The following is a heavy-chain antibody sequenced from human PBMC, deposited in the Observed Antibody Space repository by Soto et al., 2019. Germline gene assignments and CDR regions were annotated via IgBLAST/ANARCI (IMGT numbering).Heavy chain of an antibody. V-gene: IGHV3-72*01. CDR1: GFTISDHY. J-gene: IGHJ3*01. CDR2: SRNKSKKYTT. Sequence: EVQVVESGGGLVQPGGSLRLSCAGSGFTISDHYMDWVRQAPGKGLEWVGRSRNKSKKYTTEYAASVKGRFTISRDDSKNALYLQMNSLYTEDTAVYYCARISAAVSKAFDVWGQGTMVTVSS. D-gene: IGHD6-13*01. CDR3: ARISAAVSKAFDV.